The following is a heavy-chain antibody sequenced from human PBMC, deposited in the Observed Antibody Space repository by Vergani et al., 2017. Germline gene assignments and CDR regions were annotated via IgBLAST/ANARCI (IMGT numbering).Heavy chain of an antibody. CDR2: MNPNSGNT. J-gene: IGHJ2*01. CDR1: GYTFTSYD. Sequence: QVPLVQSGAEVKKPGASVKVSCKASGYTFTSYDIHWVRQATGQGLEWMGWMNPNSGNTGYAQKFQGRVTMTRNTSISTAYMELSSLRSEDTAVYYCARGVHRLGIFSSHWYFDLWGRGTLVTVAS. V-gene: IGHV1-8*01. CDR3: ARGVHRLGIFSSHWYFDL. D-gene: IGHD7-27*01.